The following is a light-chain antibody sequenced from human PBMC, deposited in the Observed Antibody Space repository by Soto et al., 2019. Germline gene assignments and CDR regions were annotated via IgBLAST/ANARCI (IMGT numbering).Light chain of an antibody. J-gene: IGKJ1*01. CDR2: GAY. V-gene: IGKV1-5*01. CDR1: QSIRNY. CDR3: QHHNSYSQT. Sequence: DIQMTQSPPTLSASVGDRVTITCRASQSIRNYLAWYQQMPGKAPKLLIYGAYNLQSGVPSRFSGSGSWTEFTLTISSLQPDDFATYVCQHHNSYSQTFGQGTKVEIK.